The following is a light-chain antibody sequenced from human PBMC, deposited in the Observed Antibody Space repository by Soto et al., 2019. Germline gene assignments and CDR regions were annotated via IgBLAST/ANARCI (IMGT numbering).Light chain of an antibody. V-gene: IGKV3-20*01. J-gene: IGKJ2*02. CDR3: QQDGSSPGT. CDR2: GAS. CDR1: QSVSSNF. Sequence: EIVLTQSPGTLSLSPGEIATLSCRASQSVSSNFLAWHQQKPGQAPKLLISGASSRATGIPDRFSGSGSGTDFTLTISRLEAEDFALYSCQQDGSSPGTFGQGTKLEIK.